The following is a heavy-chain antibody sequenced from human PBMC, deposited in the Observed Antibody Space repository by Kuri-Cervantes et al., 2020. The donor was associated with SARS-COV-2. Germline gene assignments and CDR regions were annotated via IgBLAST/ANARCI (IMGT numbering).Heavy chain of an antibody. Sequence: SQTLSLTCAVYGGSFSGYYWSWIRQPPGKGLEWIGEINHSGSTNYNPSLKSRVTISVDTSKNQFSLKLSSVTAADTAVYYCARDIAVASGYYFDYWGQGTLVTVSP. D-gene: IGHD6-19*01. V-gene: IGHV4-34*01. J-gene: IGHJ4*02. CDR2: INHSGST. CDR3: ARDIAVASGYYFDY. CDR1: GGSFSGYY.